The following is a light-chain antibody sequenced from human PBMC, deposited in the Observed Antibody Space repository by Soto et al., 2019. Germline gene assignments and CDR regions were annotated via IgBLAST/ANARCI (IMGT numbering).Light chain of an antibody. CDR1: QSVLYRSDNKHY. Sequence: DIVMTQSPDSLAVSLGERATINCKSSQSVLYRSDNKHYLAWYQQKPGQPPRLLIYWASSRESGVPDRFSASGSGTDFTLTISNLQAEDVAVYYCQQYYNTPLAFVGGTKVEIK. V-gene: IGKV4-1*01. CDR2: WAS. J-gene: IGKJ4*01. CDR3: QQYYNTPLA.